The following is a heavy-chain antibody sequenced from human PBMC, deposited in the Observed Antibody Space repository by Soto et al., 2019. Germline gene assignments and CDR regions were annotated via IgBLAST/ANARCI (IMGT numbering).Heavy chain of an antibody. V-gene: IGHV4-59*01. CDR1: GGSISSYY. D-gene: IGHD4-17*01. CDR2: INYSGNT. J-gene: IGHJ4*02. CDR3: ARGYYGDYVDY. Sequence: SETLSLTCTVSGGSISSYYWSWIRQPPGKGLEWIGYINYSGNTNYNPSLKSRVTISVDTSKNQFSLKLSSVTAADTAVYYCARGYYGDYVDYWGQGTLVTVS.